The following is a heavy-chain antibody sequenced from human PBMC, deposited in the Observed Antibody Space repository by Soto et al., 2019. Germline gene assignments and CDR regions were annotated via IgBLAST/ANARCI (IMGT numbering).Heavy chain of an antibody. CDR2: IYYSGST. D-gene: IGHD2-8*01. Sequence: SETLSLTCTVSGGSISSGDYYWSWIRQPPGKGLEWIGYIYYSGSTYYNPSLKSRVTISVDTSKNQFSLKLSSVTAADTAVYYCARVSCTNGVCLNYYYYYCLGGWGRGTRVTVSS. CDR3: ARVSCTNGVCLNYYYYYCLGG. J-gene: IGHJ6*02. CDR1: GGSISSGDYY. V-gene: IGHV4-30-4*01.